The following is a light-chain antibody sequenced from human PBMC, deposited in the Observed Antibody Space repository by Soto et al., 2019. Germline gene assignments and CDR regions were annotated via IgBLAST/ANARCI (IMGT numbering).Light chain of an antibody. CDR3: QQYNNWPPLT. J-gene: IGKJ4*01. V-gene: IGKV3-15*01. CDR1: QSVSTN. Sequence: EVVMTQSPATLSVSPGERATRSCRASQSVSTNLAWYHQKPGQAPRLLIYGASTRATGIPARFSGSGSGTEFTLTISSLQSEDFAVYYCQQYNNWPPLTFGGGTKVEIK. CDR2: GAS.